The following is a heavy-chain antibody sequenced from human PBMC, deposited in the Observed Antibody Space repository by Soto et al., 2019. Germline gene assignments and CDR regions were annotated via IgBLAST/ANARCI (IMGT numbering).Heavy chain of an antibody. CDR2: VYYRGRS. CDR3: VSQRTTVQTQDYFDY. Sequence: SETLSLTCTVSGGSVTNSSYYWGWIRQSPGKGLEWIGSVYYRGRSYSKSSVKSRVTISVETSKNRFSLSLNSVTASETAVYFCVSQRTTVQTQDYFDYWGQGALVTVS. V-gene: IGHV4-39*01. CDR1: GGSVTNSSYY. D-gene: IGHD4-17*01. J-gene: IGHJ4*02.